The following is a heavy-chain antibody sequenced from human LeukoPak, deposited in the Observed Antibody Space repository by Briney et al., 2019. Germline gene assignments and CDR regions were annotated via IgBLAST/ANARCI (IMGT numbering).Heavy chain of an antibody. D-gene: IGHD3-10*01. CDR3: ASSYGSGSYHLDY. V-gene: IGHV4-30-2*01. CDR2: ICHSGST. J-gene: IGHJ4*02. Sequence: SETLSLTCAVSGGSISSGGYSWSWIRQPPGKGLEWIGYICHSGSTYYNPSLKSRVTISVDRSKNQFSLKLSSVTAADTAVYYCASSYGSGSYHLDYWGQGTLVTVSS. CDR1: GGSISSGGYS.